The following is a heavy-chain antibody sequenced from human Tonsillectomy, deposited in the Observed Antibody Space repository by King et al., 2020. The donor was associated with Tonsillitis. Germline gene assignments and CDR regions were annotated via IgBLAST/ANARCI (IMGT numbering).Heavy chain of an antibody. J-gene: IGHJ6*03. CDR2: INQTGST. D-gene: IGHD6-13*01. V-gene: IGHV4-34*01. CDR1: DGPFSGYY. CDR3: ARGRAFGSSFNGPNNYMDV. Sequence: VQLQQWGAGLLKPSETLSLTCGVYDGPFSGYYWGWIRQSPGKGLEWIGEINQTGSTNYNPSLKGRVTMSVDTSNNQFSLKLISVTAADTAVYYCARGRAFGSSFNGPNNYMDVWGKGTTVTVSS.